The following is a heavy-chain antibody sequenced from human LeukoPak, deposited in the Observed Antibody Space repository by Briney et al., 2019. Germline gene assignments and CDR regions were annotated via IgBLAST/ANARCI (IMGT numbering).Heavy chain of an antibody. CDR3: AKVERYYYDSSGYYFFDY. CDR1: GGTFSSYA. Sequence: SCKASGGTFSSYAISWVRQAPGKGLEWVSAISGSGGSTYYADSVKGRFTISRDNSKNTLYLQMNSLRAEDTAVYYCAKVERYYYDSSGYYFFDYWGQGTLVTVS. J-gene: IGHJ4*02. V-gene: IGHV3-23*01. D-gene: IGHD3-22*01. CDR2: ISGSGGST.